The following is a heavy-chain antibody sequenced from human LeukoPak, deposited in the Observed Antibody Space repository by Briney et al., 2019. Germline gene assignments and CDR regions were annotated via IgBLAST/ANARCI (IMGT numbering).Heavy chain of an antibody. V-gene: IGHV3-30*04. D-gene: IGHD6-19*01. J-gene: IGHJ4*02. CDR3: ARIAVADPFDY. CDR2: IVYDGSEK. CDR1: GFTFSRHP. Sequence: GGSLRLSCAASGFTFSRHPMHWVRQAPGKGLEWVAVIVYDGSEKYYKESVKGRFTISRDNSKNTLYLQMDSLRPEDTAVYYCARIAVADPFDYWGQGTLVTVSS.